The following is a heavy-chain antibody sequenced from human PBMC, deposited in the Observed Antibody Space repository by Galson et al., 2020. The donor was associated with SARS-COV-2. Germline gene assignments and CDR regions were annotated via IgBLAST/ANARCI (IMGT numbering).Heavy chain of an antibody. D-gene: IGHD3-22*01. CDR1: GFTFSGYD. CDR3: VGAGPRRGYFDY. V-gene: IGHV3-13*01. CDR2: VGIAGDT. Sequence: GESLKISCAASGFTFSGYDIHWVRQTAGRGLEWVSAVGIAGDTYYAASVKGRFTISRENAKNSLYLQMNSLRAGDTAVYYCVGAGPRRGYFDYWGQGTLVTVSS. J-gene: IGHJ4*02.